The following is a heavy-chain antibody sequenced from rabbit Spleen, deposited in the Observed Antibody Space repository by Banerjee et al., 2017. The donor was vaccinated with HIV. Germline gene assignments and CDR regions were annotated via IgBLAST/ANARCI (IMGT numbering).Heavy chain of an antibody. Sequence: EESGGDLVKPEGSLTLICTASGFTLSSYWICWVRQAPGKGLEWIACIYTGDGNTYYASWAKGRFTISKASSTTVTLQMTSLTAADTATYFCARGSAAMTMVIIGFYLNLWGPGTLVTVS. CDR3: ARGSAAMTMVIIGFYLNL. CDR2: IYTGDGNT. CDR1: GFTLSSYW. J-gene: IGHJ4*01. V-gene: IGHV1S45*01. D-gene: IGHD2-1*01.